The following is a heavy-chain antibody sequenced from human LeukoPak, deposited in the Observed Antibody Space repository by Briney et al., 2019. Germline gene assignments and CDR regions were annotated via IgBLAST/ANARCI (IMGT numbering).Heavy chain of an antibody. D-gene: IGHD1-26*01. J-gene: IGHJ3*02. CDR2: INPSGGST. Sequence: ASVKVSCKASGYTFTSYYMHWVRQAPGQGLEWMGLINPSGGSTSYAQKFQGRVTMTRDMSTSTVYMELSSLRSEDTAVYYCARETWWELLVGAFDIWGQGTMVTVSS. CDR1: GYTFTSYY. CDR3: ARETWWELLVGAFDI. V-gene: IGHV1-46*01.